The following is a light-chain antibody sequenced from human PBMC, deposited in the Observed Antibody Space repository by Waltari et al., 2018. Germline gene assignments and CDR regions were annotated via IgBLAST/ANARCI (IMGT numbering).Light chain of an antibody. Sequence: SCRARQSVSRALAWYQHNPGQAPRLLIYGASNRATGIPDRFSGSGSGTDFSLIISRLEPEDFAVYYCQHYVSLPVTFGQGTKVEIK. CDR1: QSVSRA. CDR3: QHYVSLPVT. V-gene: IGKV3-20*01. CDR2: GAS. J-gene: IGKJ1*01.